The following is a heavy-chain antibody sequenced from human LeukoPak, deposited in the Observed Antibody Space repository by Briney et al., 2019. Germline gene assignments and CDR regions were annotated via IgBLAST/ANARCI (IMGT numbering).Heavy chain of an antibody. Sequence: SETLSLTCTVSGYSISSGYYWGWIRQPPGKGLEWIGSIYHSGSTYYNPSLKSRVTISVDTSKNQFSLKLSSVTAADTAVYYCAGVATILRYFDYWGQGTLVTVSS. J-gene: IGHJ4*02. CDR1: GYSISSGYY. CDR2: IYHSGST. D-gene: IGHD5-24*01. CDR3: AGVATILRYFDY. V-gene: IGHV4-38-2*02.